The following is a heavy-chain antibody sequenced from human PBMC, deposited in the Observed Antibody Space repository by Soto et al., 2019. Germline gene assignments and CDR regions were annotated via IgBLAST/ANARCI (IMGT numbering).Heavy chain of an antibody. J-gene: IGHJ4*02. Sequence: ASVKVSCKASGYTFTSYGISWVRQAPGQGLEWMGWISAYNGNTNYAQKLQGRVTMTTDTSTSTAYMELRSLRSEDTAVYYCARASYDFWSGSGGPPDYWGQGTLVTVSS. CDR3: ARASYDFWSGSGGPPDY. CDR2: ISAYNGNT. D-gene: IGHD3-3*01. CDR1: GYTFTSYG. V-gene: IGHV1-18*01.